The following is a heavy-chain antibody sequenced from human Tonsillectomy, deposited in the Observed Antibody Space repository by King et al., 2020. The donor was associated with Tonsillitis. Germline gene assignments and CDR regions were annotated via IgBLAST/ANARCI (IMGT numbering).Heavy chain of an antibody. Sequence: VQLVESGGGVVQPGKSLRLSCAASGFTFSSYGMHWVRQAPGKGLEWVAVISYDGSNKYFADSVKGRFTISRDNSKNTLYLQMNSLRAEDTAVYYCAKGRYYSGSGQGGMDVWGQGTTVTVSS. J-gene: IGHJ6*02. CDR3: AKGRYYSGSGQGGMDV. CDR1: GFTFSSYG. CDR2: ISYDGSNK. D-gene: IGHD3-10*01. V-gene: IGHV3-30*18.